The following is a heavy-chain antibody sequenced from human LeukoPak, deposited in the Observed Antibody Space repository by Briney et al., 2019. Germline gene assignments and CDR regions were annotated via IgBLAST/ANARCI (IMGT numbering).Heavy chain of an antibody. J-gene: IGHJ5*02. D-gene: IGHD6-13*01. V-gene: IGHV4-39*02. CDR2: IYYSGRT. CDR3: ARLERAAAGNRWFDP. CDR1: GGSISSSSYY. Sequence: PSETLALTCTVSGGSISSSSYYWGWIRQPPEKGLECIGSIYYSGRTYYNLSLKSRVTISVDTSKNHFSLKLSSVTAADTAVYYCARLERAAAGNRWFDPWGQGTLVTVSS.